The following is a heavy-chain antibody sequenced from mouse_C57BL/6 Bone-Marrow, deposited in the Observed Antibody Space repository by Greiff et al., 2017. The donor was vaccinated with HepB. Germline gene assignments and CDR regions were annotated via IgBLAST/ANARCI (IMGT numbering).Heavy chain of an antibody. CDR3: ARRHDGYYDYAMDY. CDR1: GYTFTNYW. D-gene: IGHD2-3*01. CDR2: IYPGGGYT. Sequence: QVQLQQSGAELVRPGTSVKMSCKASGYTFTNYWIGWAKQRPGHGLEWIGDIYPGGGYTNYNEKFKGKATLNADKSSSTAYMQFSILTSEDSAIYYCARRHDGYYDYAMDYWGQGTSVTVSS. J-gene: IGHJ4*01. V-gene: IGHV1-63*01.